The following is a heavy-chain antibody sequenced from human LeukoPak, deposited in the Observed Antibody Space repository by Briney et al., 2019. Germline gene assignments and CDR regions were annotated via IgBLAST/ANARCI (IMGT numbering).Heavy chain of an antibody. D-gene: IGHD2-21*02. CDR3: ARDLAYCGGDCYDDY. V-gene: IGHV1-8*01. J-gene: IGHJ4*02. Sequence: ASVKVSCKASGYTFTSYDINWVRQATGQGLEWMGWMDPNSGNTGYAQKFQGRVTMTRNTSISTAYMELSSLRSEDTAVYYCARDLAYCGGDCYDDYWGQGTLVTVSS. CDR1: GYTFTSYD. CDR2: MDPNSGNT.